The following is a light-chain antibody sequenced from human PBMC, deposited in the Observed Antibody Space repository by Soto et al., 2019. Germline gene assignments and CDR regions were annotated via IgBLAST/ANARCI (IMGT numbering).Light chain of an antibody. V-gene: IGKV1-5*01. J-gene: IGKJ4*01. Sequence: IELTQSPATLSLSVGDRVTISCRASQTISSCLAWYQHKPGQAPKLLIYDTSNMASGIPARFSVSGSGTEFTLTISSLQPEDFAVYYCHQHNNWPLTFGGGTKVDI. CDR3: HQHNNWPLT. CDR1: QTISSC. CDR2: DTS.